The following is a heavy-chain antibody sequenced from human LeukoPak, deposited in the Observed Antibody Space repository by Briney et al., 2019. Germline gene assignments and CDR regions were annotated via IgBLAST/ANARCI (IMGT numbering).Heavy chain of an antibody. CDR3: ARDRKSSGSYFAFDI. CDR1: GDSVSNNNAA. CDR2: TYHRSKWYI. D-gene: IGHD1-26*01. V-gene: IGHV6-1*01. Sequence: SQTLSLTCVISGDSVSNNNAAWNWIRQSPSSGLEWLGRTYHRSKWYIDYAVSVKSRITINPDTSKNQFSLQLNSVTPEDTAVYYCARDRKSSGSYFAFDIWGQGTMVTVSS. J-gene: IGHJ3*02.